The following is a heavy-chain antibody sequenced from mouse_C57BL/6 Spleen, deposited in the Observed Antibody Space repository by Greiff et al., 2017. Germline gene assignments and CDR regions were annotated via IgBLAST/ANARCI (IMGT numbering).Heavy chain of an antibody. CDR3: ARFGGNWYFDV. J-gene: IGHJ1*03. CDR1: GYSFPDYN. Sequence: VQLQQPGPELVKPGASVKISCKASGYSFPDYNMNWVKQSNGKSLKWIGVIHPNSGSTNYNEKFKSKATLTVDKSSSTAYMQLSSLTSEESAVYYGARFGGNWYFDVWGTGTTVTVSS. D-gene: IGHD3-1*01. V-gene: IGHV1-39*01. CDR2: IHPNSGST.